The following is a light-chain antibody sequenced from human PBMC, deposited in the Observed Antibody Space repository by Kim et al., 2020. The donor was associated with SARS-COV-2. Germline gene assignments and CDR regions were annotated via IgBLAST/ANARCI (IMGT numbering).Light chain of an antibody. CDR3: QHYGSPPIA. V-gene: IGKV3-20*01. CDR2: GAS. CDR1: QSVNSVH. Sequence: EIVLTQSPGTLSLSPGERATLSCRASQSVNSVHVVWYQQRPGQPPRLVMDGASSRVTGTPDRFSGSGSGTDFTLTISRLEPEDFAVYYCQHYGSPPIAFGQGTRLEIK. J-gene: IGKJ5*01.